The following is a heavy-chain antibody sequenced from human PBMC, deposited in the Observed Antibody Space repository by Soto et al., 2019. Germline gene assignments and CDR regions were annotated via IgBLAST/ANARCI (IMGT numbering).Heavy chain of an antibody. D-gene: IGHD3-3*01. V-gene: IGHV4-59*08. CDR3: ARSSGRSDHDFWSGPSWFDP. J-gene: IGHJ5*02. CDR2: IYYSGST. CDR1: GGSISSYY. Sequence: PSETLSLTCTVSGGSISSYYWSWIRQPPGKGLEWIGYIYYSGSTNYNPSLKSRVTISVDTSKNQFSLKLSSVTAADTAVYYCARSSGRSDHDFWSGPSWFDPWGQGTLVTVSS.